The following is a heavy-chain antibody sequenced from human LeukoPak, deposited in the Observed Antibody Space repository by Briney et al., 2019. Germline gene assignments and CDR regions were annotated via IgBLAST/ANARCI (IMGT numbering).Heavy chain of an antibody. Sequence: VASVKVSCKASGYTFTSYGISWVRQAPGQGLEWMGWISAYNGNTSYAQKLQGRVTMTTDTSTSTAYMELRSLRSDDTAVYYCARVGIDSSSWYSDYWGQGTLVTVSS. CDR3: ARVGIDSSSWYSDY. V-gene: IGHV1-18*01. CDR1: GYTFTSYG. CDR2: ISAYNGNT. J-gene: IGHJ4*02. D-gene: IGHD6-13*01.